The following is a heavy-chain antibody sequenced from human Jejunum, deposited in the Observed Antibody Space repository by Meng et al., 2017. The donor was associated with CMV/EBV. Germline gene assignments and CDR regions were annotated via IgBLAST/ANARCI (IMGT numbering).Heavy chain of an antibody. V-gene: IGHV3-73*01. CDR2: MRSKANSYAI. CDR1: TFSESA. D-gene: IGHD3-10*01. Sequence: TFSESAMHWVRQASGKGLEWVGRMRSKANSYAIAYAASLKGRFTISRDESKNTVYLQMNSLETEDTAIYYCARAPSGLGFTEATSWGQGTLVTVSS. J-gene: IGHJ1*01. CDR3: ARAPSGLGFTEATS.